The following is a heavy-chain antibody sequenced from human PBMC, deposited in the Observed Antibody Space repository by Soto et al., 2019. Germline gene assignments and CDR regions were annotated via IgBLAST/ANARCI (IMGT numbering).Heavy chain of an antibody. CDR2: LSWNSGFS. Sequence: GGSLRLTCGGSGFSFDDYTMHWVRQAPGKGPEWVASLSWNSGFSGYADSVKGRFTISRDNAQSSVHLQMNNLRTEDTALYYCAKGRGTIVVTDAYDIWGQGTMVTVSS. CDR1: GFSFDDYT. V-gene: IGHV3-9*01. CDR3: AKGRGTIVVTDAYDI. D-gene: IGHD3-22*01. J-gene: IGHJ3*02.